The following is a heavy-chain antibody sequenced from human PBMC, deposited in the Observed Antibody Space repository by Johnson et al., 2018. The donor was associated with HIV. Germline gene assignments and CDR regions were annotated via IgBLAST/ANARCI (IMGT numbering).Heavy chain of an antibody. J-gene: IGHJ3*02. D-gene: IGHD1-1*01. V-gene: IGHV3-23*04. CDR2: ISGSGGST. Sequence: VQLVESGGGLVQPGGSLRLSCAASGFTVSNNYMHWVRQAPGKGLEWVSAISGSGGSTYYADSVKGRFTISRDNSKNTLYLQMNSLRAEDTAVYYCAKDRTSAQSAFDIWGQGTMVTVSS. CDR1: GFTVSNNY. CDR3: AKDRTSAQSAFDI.